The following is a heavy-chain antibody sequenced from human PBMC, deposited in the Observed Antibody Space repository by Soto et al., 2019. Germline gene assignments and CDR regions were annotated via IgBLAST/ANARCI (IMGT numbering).Heavy chain of an antibody. Sequence: GGSVKVSCKASGYTFTTYGITLVGQAPGQGVEWMGWISLYDGSTKYAQTLQGRVTMTTDTPTSTAYMELTSLRSDDTAVYYCARERASGYFDFWGQGTLVTVSS. V-gene: IGHV1-18*01. CDR2: ISLYDGST. J-gene: IGHJ4*02. CDR1: GYTFTTYG. D-gene: IGHD3-10*01. CDR3: ARERASGYFDF.